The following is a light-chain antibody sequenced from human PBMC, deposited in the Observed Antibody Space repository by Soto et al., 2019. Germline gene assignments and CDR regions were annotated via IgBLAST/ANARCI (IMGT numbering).Light chain of an antibody. CDR2: GAS. V-gene: IGKV3-15*01. Sequence: EIVMTQSPATLSVSPGERATLSCRASQSVSSNLAWYQQKPGQAPRLLIYGASTRATGIPARFSGSGSGTEFTLTISSLQSEDFAVYYCQQYNNWPGTFGG. J-gene: IGKJ4*01. CDR1: QSVSSN. CDR3: QQYNNWPGT.